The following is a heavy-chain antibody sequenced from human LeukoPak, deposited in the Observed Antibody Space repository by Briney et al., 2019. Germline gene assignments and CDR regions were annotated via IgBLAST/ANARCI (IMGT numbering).Heavy chain of an antibody. D-gene: IGHD3-3*01. CDR3: TRLAYYDFWSGSPDAFDI. V-gene: IGHV3-73*01. Sequence: PGGSLRLSCAASGFTFSGSAMHWVRQASGKGLEWVGRIRSKANSYATAYAASVKGRVTISRDDSKNTAYLQMNSLKTEDTAVYYCTRLAYYDFWSGSPDAFDIWGQGTMDPVSS. CDR2: IRSKANSYAT. J-gene: IGHJ3*02. CDR1: GFTFSGSA.